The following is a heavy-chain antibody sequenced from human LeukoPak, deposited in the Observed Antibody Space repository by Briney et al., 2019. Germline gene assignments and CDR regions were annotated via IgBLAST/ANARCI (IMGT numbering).Heavy chain of an antibody. J-gene: IGHJ3*02. Sequence: GGSLRLSCAASGXTFSSYGIHWVRQAPGKGLEWVAVISYDGSNKYYADSVKGRFTISRDNSKNSLYLQMNSLRAEDTAVYYCAKDLHRIVGVTRDTFDIWGQGTMVTV. CDR2: ISYDGSNK. CDR1: GXTFSSYG. D-gene: IGHD1-26*01. V-gene: IGHV3-30*18. CDR3: AKDLHRIVGVTRDTFDI.